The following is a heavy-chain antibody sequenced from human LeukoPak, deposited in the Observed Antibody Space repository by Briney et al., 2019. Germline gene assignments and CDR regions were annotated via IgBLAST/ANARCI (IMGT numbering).Heavy chain of an antibody. J-gene: IGHJ3*02. D-gene: IGHD1-26*01. V-gene: IGHV3-33*01. CDR2: IWYDGSNK. CDR3: ARLHSAIYYGDAFDI. CDR1: GFTFSSYG. Sequence: GGSLRLSCAASGFTFSSYGMHRVRQAPGKGLEWVAVIWYDGSNKYYADSVKGRFTISRDNSKNTLYLQMNSLRAEDTAVYYCARLHSAIYYGDAFDIWGQGTMVTVSS.